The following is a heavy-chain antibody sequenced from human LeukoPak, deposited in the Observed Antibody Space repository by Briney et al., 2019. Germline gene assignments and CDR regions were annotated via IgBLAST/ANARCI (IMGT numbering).Heavy chain of an antibody. Sequence: GGSLRLSCAASGFTSTTYAMNWVRQAPGKGLEWVSSISSTGSYISYADSVKGRFTISRDNAKNSLYLQMNSLRAEDTAVYYCARDSYGDYFYDYWGQGTLVTVSS. D-gene: IGHD4-17*01. V-gene: IGHV3-21*01. J-gene: IGHJ4*02. CDR2: ISSTGSYI. CDR3: ARDSYGDYFYDY. CDR1: GFTSTTYA.